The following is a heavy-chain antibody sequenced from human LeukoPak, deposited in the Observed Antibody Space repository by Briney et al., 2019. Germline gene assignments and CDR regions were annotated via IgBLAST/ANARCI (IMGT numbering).Heavy chain of an antibody. J-gene: IGHJ3*02. D-gene: IGHD2-21*01. V-gene: IGHV1-24*01. CDR2: FDPENGET. Sequence: ASVKVSCKVSGYTLTELSMHWVRQAPGKGLEWMGGFDPENGETIYAQKFQGRVTMTEDTSTDTAYMELSSLRSEDTAVYYCAKFTRGKVVGAFDIWGQGTMVTVSS. CDR1: GYTLTELS. CDR3: AKFTRGKVVGAFDI.